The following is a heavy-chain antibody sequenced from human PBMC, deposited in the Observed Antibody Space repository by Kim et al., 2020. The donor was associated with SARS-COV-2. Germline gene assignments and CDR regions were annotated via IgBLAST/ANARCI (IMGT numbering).Heavy chain of an antibody. CDR2: ISGSGGST. J-gene: IGHJ4*02. Sequence: GGSLRLSCAASGFTFSSYAMSWVRQAPGKGLEWVSAISGSGGSTYYADSVKGRFTISRDNSKNTLYLQMNSLRAEDTAVYYCAKSHQGYYYDSSGQITYFDYWGQGTLVTVSS. V-gene: IGHV3-23*01. CDR3: AKSHQGYYYDSSGQITYFDY. D-gene: IGHD3-22*01. CDR1: GFTFSSYA.